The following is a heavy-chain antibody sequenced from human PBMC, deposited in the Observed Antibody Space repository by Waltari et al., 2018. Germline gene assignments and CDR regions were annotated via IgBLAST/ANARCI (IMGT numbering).Heavy chain of an antibody. J-gene: IGHJ4*02. V-gene: IGHV4-39*07. D-gene: IGHD4-17*01. CDR3: ARRTVTTAFDY. CDR2: IYYSGST. CDR1: GGSISSSSYY. Sequence: QLQLQESGPGLVKPSETLSLTCTVPGGSISSSSYYWGWIRQPPGKGLEWIGSIYYSGSTYYNPSLKSRVTISVDTSKNQFSLKLSSVTAADTAVYYCARRTVTTAFDYWGQGTLVTVSS.